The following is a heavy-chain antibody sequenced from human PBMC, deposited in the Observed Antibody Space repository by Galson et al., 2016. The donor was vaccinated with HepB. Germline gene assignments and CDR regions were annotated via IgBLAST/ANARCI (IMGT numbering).Heavy chain of an antibody. Sequence: SVKVSCKVSGYTLNEVSMHWVRQAPGRGLEWMGSFDPEDGETIYAQNLQGRVTLTEDTSTDTAYMDLSSLRSDDTAIYYCATGPTGYNFGYFDFWGQGTLLTVSS. D-gene: IGHD5-18*01. CDR3: ATGPTGYNFGYFDF. CDR1: GYTLNEVS. CDR2: FDPEDGET. J-gene: IGHJ4*02. V-gene: IGHV1-24*01.